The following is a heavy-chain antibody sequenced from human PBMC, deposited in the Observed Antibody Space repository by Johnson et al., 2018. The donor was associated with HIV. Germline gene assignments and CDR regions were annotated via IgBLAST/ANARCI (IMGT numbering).Heavy chain of an antibody. CDR2: IKQDGSEK. CDR3: ARGVRNSYGYLLGTFDI. CDR1: GFTFNNVW. Sequence: VQLVESGGGLVQPGGSLRLTCAASGFTFNNVWMHWVRQAPGKGLEWVANIKQDGSEKYYVDSVKGRFTISRDNAKNSLYLQMNSLRAEDTAVYYCARGVRNSYGYLLGTFDIWGQGTMVTVSS. J-gene: IGHJ3*02. V-gene: IGHV3-7*02. D-gene: IGHD5-18*01.